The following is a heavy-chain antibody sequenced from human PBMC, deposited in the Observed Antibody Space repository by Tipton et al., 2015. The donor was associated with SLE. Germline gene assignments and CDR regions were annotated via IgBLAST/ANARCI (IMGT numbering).Heavy chain of an antibody. CDR2: INHSGST. CDR3: AREPVYYYYYMDV. J-gene: IGHJ6*03. CDR1: GGSFSGYY. V-gene: IGHV4-34*01. Sequence: LSCAVYGGSFSGYYWSWIRQPPGKGLEWIGEINHSGSTNYNPSLKSRVTISVDTSKNQFSLKLSSVTAADTAVYYCAREPVYYYYYMDVWGKGTTVTVSS.